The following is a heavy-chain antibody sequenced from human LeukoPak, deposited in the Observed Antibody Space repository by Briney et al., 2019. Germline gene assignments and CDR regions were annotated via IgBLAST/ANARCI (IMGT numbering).Heavy chain of an antibody. J-gene: IGHJ3*02. CDR2: MNPNSGNT. Sequence: GASVKVSCKASGYTFTSYDINWVRQATGQGLEWMGWMNPNSGNTGYAQKFQGRVTITRNTSISTAYMELSSLRSEDTAVYYCAREAIFGVVDPNAFDIWGQGTMVTVSS. D-gene: IGHD3-3*01. CDR3: AREAIFGVVDPNAFDI. V-gene: IGHV1-8*03. CDR1: GYTFTSYD.